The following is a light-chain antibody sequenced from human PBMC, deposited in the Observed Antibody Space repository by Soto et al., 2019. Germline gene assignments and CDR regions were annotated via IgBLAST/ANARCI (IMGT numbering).Light chain of an antibody. CDR3: QQYNSYWT. J-gene: IGKJ1*01. CDR1: QSISSW. CDR2: DVS. V-gene: IGKV1-5*01. Sequence: DIQMTQSPSTLSASVGYRVTITCRSIQSISSWLAWYQQKPGKAPKLLIYDVSSLESGVPSRFSGSGSGTEFTLTISSLQPDDFATYYCQQYNSYWTFGQGTKVDIK.